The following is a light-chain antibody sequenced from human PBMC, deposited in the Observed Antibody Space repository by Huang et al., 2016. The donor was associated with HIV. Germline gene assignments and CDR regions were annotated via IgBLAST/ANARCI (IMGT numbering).Light chain of an antibody. CDR2: GAS. V-gene: IGKV3-20*01. CDR1: QSVSASN. J-gene: IGKJ2*01. CDR3: QHYGTLFT. Sequence: EIILTQSPATLSLSPGERATLSCRASQSVSASNLAWYQQKLGQAPRLLIYGASTGATGIADRFSASGSGTDFTLTISRLEPEEFAVYYCQHYGTLFTFGQGTEVEIK.